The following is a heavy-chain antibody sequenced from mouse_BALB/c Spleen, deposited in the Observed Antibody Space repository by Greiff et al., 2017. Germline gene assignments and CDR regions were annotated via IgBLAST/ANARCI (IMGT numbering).Heavy chain of an antibody. D-gene: IGHD2-10*02. CDR3: ARSKYGTAYAMDY. V-gene: IGHV5-17*02. Sequence: EVKLVESGGGLVQPGGSRKLSCAASGFTFSSFGMHWVRQAPEKGLEWVAYISSGSSTIYYADTVKGRFTISRDNPKNTLFLQMTSLRSEDTAMYYCARSKYGTAYAMDYWGQGTSVTVSS. CDR2: ISSGSSTI. J-gene: IGHJ4*01. CDR1: GFTFSSFG.